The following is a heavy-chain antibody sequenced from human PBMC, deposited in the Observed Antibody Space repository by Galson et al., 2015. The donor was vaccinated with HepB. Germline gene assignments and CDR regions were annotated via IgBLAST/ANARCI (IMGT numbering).Heavy chain of an antibody. D-gene: IGHD3-10*01. J-gene: IGHJ3*02. CDR1: GFTFSDYY. V-gene: IGHV3-11*01. CDR2: ISSSGSTI. Sequence: SLRLSCAASGFTFSDYYMSWIRQAPGKGLEWVSYISSSGSTIYYADSVKGRFTISRDNAKNSLYLQMNSLRAEDTAVYYCARDSLTMVQGVINDAFDIWGQGTMVTVSS. CDR3: ARDSLTMVQGVINDAFDI.